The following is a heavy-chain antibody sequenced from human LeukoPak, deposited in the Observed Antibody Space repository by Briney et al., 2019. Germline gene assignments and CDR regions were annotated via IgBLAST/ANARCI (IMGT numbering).Heavy chain of an antibody. CDR2: IYPGDSDT. CDR3: ARLPTTVTTLTNFHYYYMDV. Sequence: GESLKISCKGSGYSFTSYWIGWVRQMPGKGLEWMGIIYPGDSDTRYCPSFQGQVIISADKPISTAYLQWSSLKASDTAIYYCARLPTTVTTLTNFHYYYMDVWGKGTTVTVS. V-gene: IGHV5-51*01. D-gene: IGHD4-11*01. J-gene: IGHJ6*03. CDR1: GYSFTSYW.